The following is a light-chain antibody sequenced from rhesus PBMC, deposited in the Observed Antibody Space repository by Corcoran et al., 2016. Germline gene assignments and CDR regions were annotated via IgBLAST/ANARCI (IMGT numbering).Light chain of an antibody. V-gene: IGKV1-28*02. Sequence: DIQMTQSPSSLSASVGDTVTITCRASQGISSYLNWFQQKPGKAPKLLIYAATTLQSGVPSRFSGSGSGTDFTLTISSLQPADFATYYCQQYKSYPYSFGQGTKVEIK. CDR3: QQYKSYPYS. CDR1: QGISSY. J-gene: IGKJ2*01. CDR2: AAT.